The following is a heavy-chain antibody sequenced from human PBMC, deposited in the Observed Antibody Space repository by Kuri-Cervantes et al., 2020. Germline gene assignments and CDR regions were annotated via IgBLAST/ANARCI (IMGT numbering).Heavy chain of an antibody. V-gene: IGHV3-30*18. J-gene: IGHJ6*02. D-gene: IGHD3-22*01. CDR1: GFAFSSYG. CDR2: ISYDERNE. CDR3: VKGGNTYYYDSSGYSYYGMDV. Sequence: GGSLRLSCAASGFAFSSYGMHWVRQALGKGLEWVAVISYDERNEYYVDSVKGRFTISRDNSKNMVYLQMNSLRAEDTAVYYCVKGGNTYYYDSSGYSYYGMDVWGQGTTVTVSS.